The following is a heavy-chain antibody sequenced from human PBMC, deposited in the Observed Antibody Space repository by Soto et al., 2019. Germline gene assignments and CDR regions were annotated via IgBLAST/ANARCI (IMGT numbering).Heavy chain of an antibody. CDR1: GGTFSSYA. D-gene: IGHD6-13*01. V-gene: IGHV1-69*06. Sequence: VASVKVSCKASGGTFSSYAISWVRQAPGQGLEWMGGIIPIFGTANYAQKFQGRVTITADKSTSTAYMELSSLRSEDTAVYYCARGIAAAGTFIWFDPWGQGTLVTVSS. J-gene: IGHJ5*02. CDR2: IIPIFGTA. CDR3: ARGIAAAGTFIWFDP.